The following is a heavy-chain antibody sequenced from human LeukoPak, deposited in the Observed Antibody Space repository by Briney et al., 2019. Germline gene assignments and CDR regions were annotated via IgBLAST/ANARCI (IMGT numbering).Heavy chain of an antibody. CDR1: GYTFTSYD. J-gene: IGHJ5*02. D-gene: IGHD3-10*01. Sequence: ASVKVSCKASGYTFTSYDINWVRQATGQGLEWMGWMNPNSGNTGYAQKFQGRVTMTRNTSISTAYMELSSLRSEDTAVYYCARKGDYYGSGGYYNFVNWFDPWGQGTLVTVSS. V-gene: IGHV1-8*01. CDR2: MNPNSGNT. CDR3: ARKGDYYGSGGYYNFVNWFDP.